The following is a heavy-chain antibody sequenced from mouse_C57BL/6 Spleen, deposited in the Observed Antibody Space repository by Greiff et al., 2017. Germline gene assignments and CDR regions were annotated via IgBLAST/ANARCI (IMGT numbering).Heavy chain of an antibody. V-gene: IGHV1-85*01. CDR3: ARSTMVTAEGPFAY. CDR1: GYTFTSYD. D-gene: IGHD2-2*01. Sequence: QVQLQQSGPELVQPGASVKLSCKASGYTFTSYDINWVKQRPGQGLEWIGWIYPRDGSTKYNEKFKGKATLTVDTSSSTAYLVLLSLTSEDSAVYFCARSTMVTAEGPFAYWGQGTLVTVSA. CDR2: IYPRDGST. J-gene: IGHJ3*01.